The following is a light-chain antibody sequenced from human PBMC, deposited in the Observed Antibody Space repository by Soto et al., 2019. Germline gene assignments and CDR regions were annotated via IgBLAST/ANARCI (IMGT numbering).Light chain of an antibody. J-gene: IGKJ1*01. Sequence: EIVLTQSPGTLSLSPGEGATVSCRVSQSINSKSLVWYQRKFGQAPRLLIYDASNRATGIPARFSGSGSGTDFTLSISRLEPEDFAVYYCRQYGSSPPRTFGQGTKVDIK. CDR2: DAS. CDR1: QSINSKS. CDR3: RQYGSSPPRT. V-gene: IGKV3-20*01.